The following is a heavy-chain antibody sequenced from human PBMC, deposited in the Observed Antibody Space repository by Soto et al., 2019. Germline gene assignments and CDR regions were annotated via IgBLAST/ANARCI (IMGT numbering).Heavy chain of an antibody. Sequence: GGSLRLSCAASGFTFSTYAMSWVRQAPGKGLEWVSTINDDGGSTYDADSVKGRFTISRDNSKNTLYLQMNSLRAEDTAVDYCAKHTVTANYHYYYMDVWGKGTTVTVSS. J-gene: IGHJ6*03. CDR3: AKHTVTANYHYYYMDV. CDR2: INDDGGST. D-gene: IGHD4-17*01. V-gene: IGHV3-23*01. CDR1: GFTFSTYA.